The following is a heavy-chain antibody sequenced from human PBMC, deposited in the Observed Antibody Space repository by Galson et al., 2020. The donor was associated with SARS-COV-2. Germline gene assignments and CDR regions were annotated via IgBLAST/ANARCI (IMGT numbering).Heavy chain of an antibody. Sequence: SETLSLTCTLTSYSITRGSYWGCIRQSPGKGLEWLGTISDNGDTHYNPSLRRRVALSLDTSKNQFFLSLTSVTAADTAVYYCVRRGALGYWFDPWGPGALVTVSA. D-gene: IGHD2-15*01. CDR1: SYSITRGSY. CDR2: ISDNGDT. CDR3: VRRGALGYWFDP. J-gene: IGHJ5*02. V-gene: IGHV4-38-2*02.